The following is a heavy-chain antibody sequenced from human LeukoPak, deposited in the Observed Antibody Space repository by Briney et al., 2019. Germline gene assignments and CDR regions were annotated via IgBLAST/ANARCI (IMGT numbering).Heavy chain of an antibody. CDR3: ARASHDYGDYGGGLDY. J-gene: IGHJ4*02. D-gene: IGHD4-17*01. CDR2: ITTSDGNT. V-gene: IGHV3-66*02. Sequence: GGSLRLSCAASGFTFSDYYMSWIRQAPGKGLEWVSTITTSDGNTYYADSVKGRFTISRDNSKNTLYLQMNSLRAEDTAVYYCARASHDYGDYGGGLDYWGQGTLVTVSS. CDR1: GFTFSDYY.